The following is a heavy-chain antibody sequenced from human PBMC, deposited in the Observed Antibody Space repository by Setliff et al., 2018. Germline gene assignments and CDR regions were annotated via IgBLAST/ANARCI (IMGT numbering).Heavy chain of an antibody. J-gene: IGHJ4*02. CDR3: ARQLCSSGYCYATTFDY. D-gene: IGHD3-22*01. CDR1: GDPISSSNW. Sequence: KTSETLSLTCAVSGDPISSSNWWNWVRQPPGKGLEWIGEIYHSGSTKYNPSLKSRVTISVDTSKNQFPLKLSSVTASDTAVYYCARQLCSSGYCYATTFDYWGQGTLVTVSS. V-gene: IGHV4-4*02. CDR2: IYHSGST.